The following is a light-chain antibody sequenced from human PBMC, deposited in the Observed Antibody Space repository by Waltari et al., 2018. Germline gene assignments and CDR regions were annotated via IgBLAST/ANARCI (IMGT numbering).Light chain of an antibody. CDR3: QQSYRTPWT. V-gene: IGKV1-39*01. CDR1: QSISSN. Sequence: DLQMTQSPSSLSASVRDRVPLTCRASQSISSNLNWYQQKPGKAPKLLIYAASNLESGVPSRFSGSGSGTDFTLTISSLQPEDFATYYCQQSYRTPWTFGQGTKVEIK. CDR2: AAS. J-gene: IGKJ1*01.